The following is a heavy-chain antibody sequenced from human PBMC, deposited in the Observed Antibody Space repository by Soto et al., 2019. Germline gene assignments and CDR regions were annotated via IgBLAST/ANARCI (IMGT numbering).Heavy chain of an antibody. D-gene: IGHD3-22*01. CDR3: ARNYYDSSGPYFDY. J-gene: IGHJ4*02. Sequence: PGGSLRPSCAASGFTFSSYSMNWVRQAPGKGLEWVSYISSSSSTIYYADSVKGRFTISRDNAKNSLYLQMNSLRDEETTVYYCARNYYDSSGPYFDYWGQGTLVTVSS. CDR2: ISSSSSTI. CDR1: GFTFSSYS. V-gene: IGHV3-48*02.